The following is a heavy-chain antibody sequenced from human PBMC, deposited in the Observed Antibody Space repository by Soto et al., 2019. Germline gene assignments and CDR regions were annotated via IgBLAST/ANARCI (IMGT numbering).Heavy chain of an antibody. J-gene: IGHJ4*02. D-gene: IGHD4-17*01. V-gene: IGHV4-38-2*01. CDR1: GYSISGGYY. CDR2: IYHSGST. Sequence: SETLSLTCAVSGYSISGGYYWGWIRQPPGKGLEWIGSIYHSGSTYYNPSLKSRVTISVDTSKNHFSLKLSSVTAADTAVYSCVRGRPTLTTSHFDYWGQGTLVTVSS. CDR3: VRGRPTLTTSHFDY.